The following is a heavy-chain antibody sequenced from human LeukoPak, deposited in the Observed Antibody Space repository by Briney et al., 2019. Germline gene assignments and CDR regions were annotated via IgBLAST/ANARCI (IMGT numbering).Heavy chain of an antibody. V-gene: IGHV4-59*08. Sequence: SETLSLTCTVSGGSISSYYWSWIRQPPGKGLEWIGYIYYSGSGSTNYNPSLKSRVTISVDTSKNQFSLKLSSVTAADTAVYYCARRGGQGGSFDYWGQGTLVTVYS. D-gene: IGHD2-15*01. CDR3: ARRGGQGGSFDY. CDR2: IYYSGSGST. CDR1: GGSISSYY. J-gene: IGHJ4*02.